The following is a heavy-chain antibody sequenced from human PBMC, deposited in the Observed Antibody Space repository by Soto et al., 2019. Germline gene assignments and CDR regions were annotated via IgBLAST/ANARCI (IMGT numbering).Heavy chain of an antibody. V-gene: IGHV3-30-3*01. CDR2: VSYDGGNE. CDR3: ARASGYDKWDTLNY. CDR1: GFTFRSYA. J-gene: IGHJ4*02. Sequence: QVQLVESGGGVVQPGRSLRLSCTASGFTFRSYAMHWVRQAPGKGLEWVASVSYDGGNEHYADSVKGRFTISRDNSKNTLSLQMHSLRVEDTAVFYCARASGYDKWDTLNYWGQGTQVTVSS. D-gene: IGHD5-12*01.